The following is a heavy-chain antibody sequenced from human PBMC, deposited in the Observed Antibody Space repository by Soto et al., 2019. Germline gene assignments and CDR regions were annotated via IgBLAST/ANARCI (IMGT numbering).Heavy chain of an antibody. CDR2: ISGSGGST. CDR3: AKYKGLSQWLVRHFDY. D-gene: IGHD6-19*01. Sequence: EVQLLESGGGLVQPGGSLRLSCAASGFTFSSYAMSWVRQAPGKGLEWVSAISGSGGSTYYADSVKGRFTISRDNSKNKLYLQMNSLRAEDTAVYYCAKYKGLSQWLVRHFDYWGQGTLVTVSS. J-gene: IGHJ4*02. CDR1: GFTFSSYA. V-gene: IGHV3-23*01.